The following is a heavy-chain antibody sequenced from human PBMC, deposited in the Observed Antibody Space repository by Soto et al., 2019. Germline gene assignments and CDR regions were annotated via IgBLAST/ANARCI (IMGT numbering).Heavy chain of an antibody. J-gene: IGHJ3*02. Sequence: QVQLVQSGAEVKKPGASVKVSCKASGYTFTGYYMHWVRQAPGQGLEWMGWINPNSGGTNYAQKFQGRVTMTRDTSVSSAYMELSRLGSDDTAVCYCARGWRRGCSSNSCYTDAFDIWGQGTIVTVSS. V-gene: IGHV1-2*02. CDR1: GYTFTGYY. CDR3: ARGWRRGCSSNSCYTDAFDI. D-gene: IGHD2-2*02. CDR2: INPNSGGT.